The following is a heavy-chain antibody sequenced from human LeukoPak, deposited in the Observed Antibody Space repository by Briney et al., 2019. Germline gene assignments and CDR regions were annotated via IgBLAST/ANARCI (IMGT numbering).Heavy chain of an antibody. CDR3: TRDALYGDPSYYYMDV. Sequence: GGSLRLSCAASGFTFNGFWMSWVRQAPGQGLEWVANIKQDGSDIYYLRSVRGRFTISRDNAMNSLYLQMNSLRAEDTAVYYCTRDALYGDPSYYYMDVWGKGTTVTVSS. CDR1: GFTFNGFW. J-gene: IGHJ6*03. D-gene: IGHD4-17*01. CDR2: IKQDGSDI. V-gene: IGHV3-7*01.